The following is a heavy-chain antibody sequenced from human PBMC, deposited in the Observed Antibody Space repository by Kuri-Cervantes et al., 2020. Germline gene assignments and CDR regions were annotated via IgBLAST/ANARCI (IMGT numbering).Heavy chain of an antibody. CDR1: GFTFDDYG. J-gene: IGHJ3*02. Sequence: GGSLRLSCAASGFTFDDYGMSWVRQAPGKGLEWVSGINWNGGSTGYADSVKGRFTISRDNSKNTLSLQMNSLRGEDTAVYYCARYNTDRSGAFDIWGQGTMVTVSS. D-gene: IGHD3-10*01. CDR2: INWNGGST. CDR3: ARYNTDRSGAFDI. V-gene: IGHV3-20*04.